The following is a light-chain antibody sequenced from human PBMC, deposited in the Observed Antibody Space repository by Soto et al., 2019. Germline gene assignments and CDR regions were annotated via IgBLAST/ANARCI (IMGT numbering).Light chain of an antibody. V-gene: IGKV1-5*01. CDR1: QSVSSW. CDR3: QQYDSHPRA. Sequence: DIQLTQSPSTLSASVGDRVTITCRASQSVSSWLAWYQQKSGRAPKLLIYDTSNLQSGVPSRFSGSGSGTEFTLTISSLQPDDCATHHCQQYDSHPRAFGQGTKVDIK. CDR2: DTS. J-gene: IGKJ1*01.